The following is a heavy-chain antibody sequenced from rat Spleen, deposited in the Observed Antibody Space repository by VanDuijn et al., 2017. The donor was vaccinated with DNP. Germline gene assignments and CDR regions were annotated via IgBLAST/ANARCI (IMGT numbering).Heavy chain of an antibody. CDR1: XFTXXNYX. Sequence: EVQLVESGGGLVXPGRXXKLSCVXXXFTXXNYXXXWIXXAPGKGLEWVASIXKTGDSTDYSDSVKGRFTISRDNAKNTLYLQMDSLRSEDTATYYCAREFPWAHYFDYWGQGVMVTVSS. V-gene: IGHV5-31*01. D-gene: IGHD3-8*01. J-gene: IGHJ2*01. CDR2: IXKTGDST. CDR3: AREFPWAHYFDY.